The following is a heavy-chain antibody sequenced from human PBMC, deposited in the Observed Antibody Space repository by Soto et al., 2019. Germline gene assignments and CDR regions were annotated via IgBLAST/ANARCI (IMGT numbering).Heavy chain of an antibody. CDR2: IIPIFGTA. D-gene: IGHD3-10*01. Sequence: SVKVSCKASGGTFSSYAISWVRQAPGQGLEWMGGIIPIFGTANYAQKFQGGVTITADKSTSTAYMELSSLRSEDTAVYYCARKPARDVGGFDPWGQGTLVTVSS. CDR1: GGTFSSYA. V-gene: IGHV1-69*06. CDR3: ARKPARDVGGFDP. J-gene: IGHJ5*02.